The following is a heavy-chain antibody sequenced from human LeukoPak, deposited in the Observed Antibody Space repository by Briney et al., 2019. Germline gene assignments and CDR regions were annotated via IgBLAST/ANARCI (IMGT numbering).Heavy chain of an antibody. CDR3: ARRRNWFDP. V-gene: IGHV4-4*09. J-gene: IGHJ5*02. CDR1: GGSISSYY. CDR2: IYTGGST. Sequence: SETLSLTCTVSGGSISSYYWSWIRQPPGKGLEWIGYIYTGGSTNYNPSLKSRVTISVDTSKNQFSLKLSSVTAADTAVYYCARRRNWFDPWGQGTLVTVSS.